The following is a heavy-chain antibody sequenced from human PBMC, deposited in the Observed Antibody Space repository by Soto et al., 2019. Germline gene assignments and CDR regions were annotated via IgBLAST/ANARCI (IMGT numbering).Heavy chain of an antibody. J-gene: IGHJ6*02. D-gene: IGHD3-9*01. V-gene: IGHV1-18*01. CDR3: AGYPLLRYFVCLSAPSPDGMAV. Sequence: ASVKVSCKASGYTFTSYGISWVRQAPGQGLEWMGWISAYNGNTNYAQKLQGRVTMTTDTSTSTAYMELRSLRSDDTAVYYCAGYPLLRYFVCLSAPSPDGMAVWAQGPTVPVS. CDR2: ISAYNGNT. CDR1: GYTFTSYG.